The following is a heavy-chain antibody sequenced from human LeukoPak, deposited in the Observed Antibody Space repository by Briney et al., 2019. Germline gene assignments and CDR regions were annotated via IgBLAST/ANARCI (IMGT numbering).Heavy chain of an antibody. Sequence: GASVKVSCKASGYRFTSYYVNWVRQARGQGLEWRGIINPNGGGTTYTGNFQGRVTMTRGTSPSTVYMELSSLRPDDTAVYYCARDPISSNWPRGHFFDPWGQGTLVTVSS. V-gene: IGHV1-46*01. J-gene: IGHJ5*02. D-gene: IGHD3-3*02. CDR3: ARDPISSNWPRGHFFDP. CDR2: INPNGGGT. CDR1: GYRFTSYY.